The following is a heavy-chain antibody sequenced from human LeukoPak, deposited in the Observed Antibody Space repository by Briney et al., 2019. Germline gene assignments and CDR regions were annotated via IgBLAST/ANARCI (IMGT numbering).Heavy chain of an antibody. CDR1: GFTFSSYG. V-gene: IGHV3-30*18. Sequence: GGSLRLSCAASGFTFSSYGMHWVHQAPGKGLEWVAVISYGGSNKYYADSVKGRFTISRDNSKNTLYLQMNSLRAEDTAVYYCANLHRLDYWGQGTLVTVSS. CDR3: ANLHRLDY. CDR2: ISYGGSNK. J-gene: IGHJ4*02.